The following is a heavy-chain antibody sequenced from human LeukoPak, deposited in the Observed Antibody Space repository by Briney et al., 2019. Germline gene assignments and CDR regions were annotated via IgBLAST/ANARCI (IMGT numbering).Heavy chain of an antibody. V-gene: IGHV3-7*01. CDR3: ARWCSMGTVLRFLEWHAFDI. J-gene: IGHJ3*02. CDR2: IKQDGSEK. Sequence: GGSLRLSCAASGFTFSNAWMSWVRQAPGKGLEWVANIKQDGSEKYYVDSVKGRFTISRDNAKNSLYLQMNSLRAEDTAVYYCARWCSMGTVLRFLEWHAFDIWGQGTMVTVSS. CDR1: GFTFSNAW. D-gene: IGHD3-3*01.